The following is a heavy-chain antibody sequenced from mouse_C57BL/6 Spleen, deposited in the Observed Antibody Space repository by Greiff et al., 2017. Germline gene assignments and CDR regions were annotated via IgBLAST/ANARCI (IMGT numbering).Heavy chain of an antibody. Sequence: QVQLKQPGAELVKPGASVKLSCKASGYTFTSYWMHWVKQRPGQGLEWIGMIHPNSGSTNYNEKFKSKATLTVDKSSSTAYLQLSSLTSEDSAVYYCHYSYDEGDAMDYWGQGTSVTVSS. CDR3: HYSYDEGDAMDY. J-gene: IGHJ4*01. V-gene: IGHV1-64*01. D-gene: IGHD2-12*01. CDR1: GYTFTSYW. CDR2: IHPNSGST.